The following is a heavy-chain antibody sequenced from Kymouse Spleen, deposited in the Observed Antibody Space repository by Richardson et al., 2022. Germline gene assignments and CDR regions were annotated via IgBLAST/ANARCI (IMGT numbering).Heavy chain of an antibody. D-gene: IGHD6-6*01. J-gene: IGHJ4*02. CDR3: ASLYSSSSDYFDY. V-gene: IGHV3-33*01. CDR2: IWYDGSNK. Sequence: QVQLVESGGGVVQPGRSLRLSCAASGFTFSSYGMHWVRQAPGKGLEWVAVIWYDGSNKYYADSVKGRFTISRDNSKNTLYLQMNSLRAEDTAVYYCASLYSSSSDYFDYWGQGTLVTVSS. CDR1: GFTFSSYG.